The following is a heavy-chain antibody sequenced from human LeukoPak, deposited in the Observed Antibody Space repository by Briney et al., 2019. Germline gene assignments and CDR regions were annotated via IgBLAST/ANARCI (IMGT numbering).Heavy chain of an antibody. Sequence: GGSLRLSCAASGFIFSSYNMNWVRQAPGKGLEWVSSISNGGGYIYYEDSVKGRFTISRDNSKNTLYLQMNSLRAEDTAVYYCAKHPSIAETASDYFDYWGQGTLVTVSS. D-gene: IGHD6-6*01. CDR1: GFIFSSYN. V-gene: IGHV3-21*04. CDR2: ISNGGGYI. CDR3: AKHPSIAETASDYFDY. J-gene: IGHJ4*02.